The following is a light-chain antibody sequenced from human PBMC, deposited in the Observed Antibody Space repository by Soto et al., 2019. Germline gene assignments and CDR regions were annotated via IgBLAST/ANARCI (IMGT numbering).Light chain of an antibody. CDR3: SSYTSGSTVI. V-gene: IGLV2-14*01. CDR1: RSDVGGYNY. J-gene: IGLJ2*01. Sequence: QSALTQPASVSGSPGQSITISCTGTRSDVGGYNYVSWYQHHPGKAPKLLIYEVTNRPAEVSNRFSGSKSGITASLTISGLQSEYEAVYYCSSYTSGSTVIFGGGTKLTVL. CDR2: EVT.